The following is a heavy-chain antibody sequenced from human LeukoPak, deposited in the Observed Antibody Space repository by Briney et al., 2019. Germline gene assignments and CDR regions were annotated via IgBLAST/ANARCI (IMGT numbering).Heavy chain of an antibody. CDR3: ARVKYYYDSSGYYSPYYFDY. V-gene: IGHV4-59*01. CDR2: IHYSGST. CDR1: GASISTYY. D-gene: IGHD3-22*01. Sequence: SETLSLTCSVSGASISTYYWSWTRQPPEKGLEWIGYIHYSGSTSYNPSLKSRVTMSVDTSKNQFSLKLSSVTAADTAVYYCARVKYYYDSSGYYSPYYFDYWGQGTLVTVSS. J-gene: IGHJ4*02.